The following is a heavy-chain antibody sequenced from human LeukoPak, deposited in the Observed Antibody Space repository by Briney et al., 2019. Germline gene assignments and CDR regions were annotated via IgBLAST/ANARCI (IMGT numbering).Heavy chain of an antibody. CDR3: ARGPRLMVRGVLTSRFDY. Sequence: SVKVSCKASGDTFSSYSFNWVRQAPGQGLEWMGGIIPIFGSANYAQKFQGRVTITADESTSTAYTDLSSVRSEGTAVYYCARGPRLMVRGVLTSRFDYWGQGTVLTVSS. CDR1: GDTFSSYS. V-gene: IGHV1-69*01. J-gene: IGHJ4*02. CDR2: IIPIFGSA. D-gene: IGHD3-10*01.